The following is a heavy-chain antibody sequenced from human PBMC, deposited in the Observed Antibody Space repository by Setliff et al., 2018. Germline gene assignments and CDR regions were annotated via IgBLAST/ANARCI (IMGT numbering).Heavy chain of an antibody. CDR3: ARDLTGTSGY. CDR2: ISAYNGNT. V-gene: IGHV1-18*01. CDR1: GYTFTSYG. D-gene: IGHD1-7*01. J-gene: IGHJ4*02. Sequence: ASVKVSCKASGYTFTSYGISWVRQAPGQGLEWMGWISAYNGNTNYAQKLQGRVTMTTDTSTSTAYMELSSLRFEDTAVFHCARDLTGTSGYWGQGTLVTVSS.